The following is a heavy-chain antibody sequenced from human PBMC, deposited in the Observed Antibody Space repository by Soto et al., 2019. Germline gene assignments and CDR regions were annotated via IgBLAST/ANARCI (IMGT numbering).Heavy chain of an antibody. J-gene: IGHJ3*02. V-gene: IGHV4-34*01. CDR3: ARESGSGSYYTPTDAFDI. D-gene: IGHD3-10*01. CDR1: GGSFSGYY. Sequence: SETLSLTCAVYGGSFSGYYWSWIRQPPGKGLEWIGEINNSGSTIYNPSLKSRVTVSVDTSKNQFSLKLSSVTAADTAVYYCARESGSGSYYTPTDAFDIWGQGTMVTVSS. CDR2: INNSGST.